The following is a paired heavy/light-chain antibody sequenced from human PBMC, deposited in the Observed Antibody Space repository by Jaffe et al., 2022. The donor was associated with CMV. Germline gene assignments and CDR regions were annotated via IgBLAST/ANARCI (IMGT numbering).Heavy chain of an antibody. CDR3: ARGLYRSNYMESWAYYYGMDV. J-gene: IGHJ6*02. D-gene: IGHD4-4*01. CDR1: GYTFTSYD. CDR2: MNPNSGNT. V-gene: IGHV1-8*01. Sequence: QVQLVQSGAEVKKPGASVKVSCKASGYTFTSYDINWVRQATGQGLEWMGWMNPNSGNTGYAQKFQGRVTMTRNTSISTAYMELSSLRSEDTAVYYCARGLYRSNYMESWAYYYGMDVWGQGTTVTVSS.
Light chain of an antibody. CDR2: DVS. V-gene: IGLV2-14*03. J-gene: IGLJ1*01. CDR3: SSYTSSSTPFGV. Sequence: QSALTQPASVSGSPGQSITISCTGTSSDVGGYNYVSWYQQHPGKAPKLMIYDVSNRPSGVSNRFSGSKSGNTASLTISGLQAEDEADYYCSSYTSSSTPFGVFGTGTKVTVL. CDR1: SSDVGGYNY.